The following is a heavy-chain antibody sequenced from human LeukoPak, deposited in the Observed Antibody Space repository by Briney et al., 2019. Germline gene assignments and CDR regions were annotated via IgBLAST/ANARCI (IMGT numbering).Heavy chain of an antibody. CDR1: GFTFDDYA. CDR3: AKDSSSWLASSPLN. CDR2: ISSSGSTI. Sequence: GGSLRLSCAASGFTFDDYAMHWVLQAPGKGLEWVSYISSSGSTIYYADSVKGRFTISRDNSKNTLYLQMNSLRAEDTAVYYCAKDSSSWLASSPLNWGQGTLVTVSS. V-gene: IGHV3-23*01. D-gene: IGHD6-13*01. J-gene: IGHJ4*02.